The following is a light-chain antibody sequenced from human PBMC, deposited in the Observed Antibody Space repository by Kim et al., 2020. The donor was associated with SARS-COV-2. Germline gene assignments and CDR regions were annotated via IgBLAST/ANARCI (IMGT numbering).Light chain of an antibody. CDR3: QSFESSLGGWV. CDR1: TSNIGAGYA. V-gene: IGLV1-40*01. CDR2: GSS. Sequence: QRVTSPCTGSTSNIGAGYAVNWYQQLPGTAPKLLIFGSSNLPSGVPDRMSGSRSGTSASLAIAGLQVADEGEYYCQSFESSLGGWVFGGGTKVTVL. J-gene: IGLJ3*02.